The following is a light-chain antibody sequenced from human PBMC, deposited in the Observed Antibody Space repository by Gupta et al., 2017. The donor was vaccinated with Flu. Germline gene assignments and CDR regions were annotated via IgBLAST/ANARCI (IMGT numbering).Light chain of an antibody. CDR1: QSISTY. J-gene: IGKJ2*01. CDR3: QQSYNTPLT. V-gene: IGKV1-39*01. Sequence: GDRVSITCRASQSISTYLNWYQQKPGKAPKLLIDGASSLQSGVPSRFSGSGSGTDFTLTISSLQPEDFATYSCQQSYNTPLTFGQGTNLEIK. CDR2: GAS.